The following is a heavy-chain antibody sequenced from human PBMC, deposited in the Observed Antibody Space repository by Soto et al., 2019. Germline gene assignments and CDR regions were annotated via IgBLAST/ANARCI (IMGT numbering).Heavy chain of an antibody. CDR2: IYPGDSDT. CDR3: ARFSGSSWYWFDP. V-gene: IGHV5-51*01. Sequence: PGESLKISCKGSGYSFTTYWSGWVRQMPGKGLEWMGIIYPGDSDTRYSPSFQGQVTISADKSISTAYLQWSSLKASDTAMYYCARFSGSSWYWFDPWGQGTLVTVSS. CDR1: GYSFTTYW. J-gene: IGHJ5*02. D-gene: IGHD6-13*01.